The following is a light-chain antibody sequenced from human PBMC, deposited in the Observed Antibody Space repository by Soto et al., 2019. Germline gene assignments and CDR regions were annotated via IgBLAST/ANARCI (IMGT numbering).Light chain of an antibody. J-gene: IGKJ5*01. CDR3: LQHSTYPIT. Sequence: DIQMTQSPSSLSASVGDRVTITCRTSQTITTSLNWYRQKPGKAPDLLIYAASSLQSGIPSRFGGRGSGTDFTLTITGLQPEDFATYYCLQHSTYPITFGQGTRLEIK. V-gene: IGKV1-39*01. CDR2: AAS. CDR1: QTITTS.